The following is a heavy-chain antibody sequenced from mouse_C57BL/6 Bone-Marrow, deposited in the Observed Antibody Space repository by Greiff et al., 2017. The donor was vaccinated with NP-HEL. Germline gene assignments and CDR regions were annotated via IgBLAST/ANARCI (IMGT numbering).Heavy chain of an antibody. V-gene: IGHV5-6*01. CDR1: GFTFSSYG. CDR2: ISSGGSYT. CDR3: ARIITTVWYFDV. Sequence: EVKLVESGGDLVKPGGSLKLSCAASGFTFSSYGMSWVRQTPDKRLEWVATISSGGSYTYYPDSVKGRFTISRDNAKNTLYLQMSSLKSEDTAMYYCARIITTVWYFDVWGTGTTVTVSS. D-gene: IGHD1-1*01. J-gene: IGHJ1*03.